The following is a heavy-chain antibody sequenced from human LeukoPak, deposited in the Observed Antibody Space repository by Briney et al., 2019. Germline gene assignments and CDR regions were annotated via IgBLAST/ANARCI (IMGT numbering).Heavy chain of an antibody. V-gene: IGHV1-18*01. CDR1: GYTFTSYG. CDR2: ISAYNGNT. J-gene: IGHJ4*02. Sequence: GASVKVSCKASGYTFTSYGISWVRQAPGQGLEWMGWISAYNGNTNYAQKLQGRVTMTTDTSTSTAYMELRSLRSDHAAVYYCASVLVRACISSRYFDYWGQGTMVTVSS. D-gene: IGHD2-21*01. CDR3: ASVLVRACISSRYFDY.